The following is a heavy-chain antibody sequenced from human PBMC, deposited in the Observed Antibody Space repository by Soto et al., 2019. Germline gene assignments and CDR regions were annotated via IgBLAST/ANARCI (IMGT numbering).Heavy chain of an antibody. J-gene: IGHJ5*01. D-gene: IGHD2-15*01. CDR2: IYKSTTT. CDR1: GDSISTVDYF. V-gene: IGHV4-30-4*01. CDR3: ARGRYCLTGRCFPNWFDS. Sequence: KTSETLSLTCSVSGDSISTVDYFWAWIRQPPGQALECIGYIYKSTTTYYNPSFEGRVAISLDTSKSQFSLTVTSVTAADTAVYFCARGRYCLTGRCFPNWFDSWGQGTLVTVSS.